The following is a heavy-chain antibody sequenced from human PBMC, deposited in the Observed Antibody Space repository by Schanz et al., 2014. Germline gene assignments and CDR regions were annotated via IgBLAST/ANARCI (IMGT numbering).Heavy chain of an antibody. CDR3: ARAEINSGYAGYYYGMDV. J-gene: IGHJ6*02. CDR1: GGSISNYY. Sequence: QVQLQESGPGLVKPSETLSLTCTVSGGSISNYYWSWIRQPPGKGLEWIGYIYYSGSTNYNPSLKSRVTISVDTSKNQFSLKLSSVTAADTAVYYCARAEINSGYAGYYYGMDVWGQGTTVTVSS. D-gene: IGHD5-12*01. CDR2: IYYSGST. V-gene: IGHV4-59*01.